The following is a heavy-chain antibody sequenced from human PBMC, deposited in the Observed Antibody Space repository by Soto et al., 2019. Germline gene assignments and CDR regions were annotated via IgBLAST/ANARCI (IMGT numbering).Heavy chain of an antibody. CDR2: IYHSGGT. Sequence: QVQLQQWGAGLLKPSETLSLTCAVSGGSLSNYYWSWIRQPPGKGLEWIGEIYHSGGTNYNPSLKSRVPISVDTPKNPFSVNRSSVIAADTAVYYCATSKLYCFQSGCSHHVPLGFWGQGTLVAGSS. D-gene: IGHD3-3*01. V-gene: IGHV4-34*02. CDR3: ATSKLYCFQSGCSHHVPLGF. J-gene: IGHJ4*02. CDR1: GGSLSNYY.